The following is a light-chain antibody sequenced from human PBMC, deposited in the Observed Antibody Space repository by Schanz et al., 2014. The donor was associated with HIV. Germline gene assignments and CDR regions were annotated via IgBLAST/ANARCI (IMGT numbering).Light chain of an antibody. J-gene: IGKJ1*01. CDR3: QQYDRFPT. CDR1: QSLDRW. CDR2: AAS. V-gene: IGKV1-5*03. Sequence: DIQMTQSPSTLSASVGDRVTITCRASQSLDRWLAWYQQKPGQAPKLLIQAASNLQGGVPSRFSGSGSGTEFTLTITSLQPDDFATYYCQQYDRFPTFGQGTKVE.